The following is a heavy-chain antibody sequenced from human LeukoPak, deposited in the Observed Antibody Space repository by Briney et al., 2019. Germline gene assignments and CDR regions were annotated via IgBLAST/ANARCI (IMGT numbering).Heavy chain of an antibody. J-gene: IGHJ4*02. CDR1: GGSIINYY. CDR3: ARGEGAIAVAGYFDY. Sequence: SETLSLTCTVSGGSIINYYWSWIRLPAGKGLGWIGRIYASGSTSYNPSLKSRVTISVDKSKKQFSLKLTSVTAADTAVYYCARGEGAIAVAGYFDYWGQGTLVTVSS. V-gene: IGHV4-4*07. CDR2: IYASGST. D-gene: IGHD6-19*01.